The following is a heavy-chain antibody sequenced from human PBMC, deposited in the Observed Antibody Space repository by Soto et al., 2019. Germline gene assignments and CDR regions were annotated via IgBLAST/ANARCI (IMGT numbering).Heavy chain of an antibody. CDR1: GGSFSGYY. J-gene: IGHJ5*02. CDR3: ARDAVIGQQWLVRVSDH. CDR2: INHSGST. V-gene: IGHV4-34*01. Sequence: SETLSLTCAVYGGSFSGYYWSWIRQPPGKGLEWIGEINHSGSTNYNPSLKSRVTISVDTSKNQFSLKLSSVTAADAAVYYCARDAVIGQQWLVRVSDHWGQGTLVTVSS. D-gene: IGHD6-19*01.